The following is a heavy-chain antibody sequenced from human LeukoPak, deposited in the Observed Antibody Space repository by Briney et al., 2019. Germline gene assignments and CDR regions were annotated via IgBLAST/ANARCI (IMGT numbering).Heavy chain of an antibody. V-gene: IGHV4-61*02. D-gene: IGHD5-18*01. CDR1: GGSISSGSYY. J-gene: IGHJ4*02. CDR2: IYTSGST. Sequence: SETLSLTCTVSGGSISSGSYYWSWIRQPAGKGLEWIGRIYTSGSTNYNPSLKSRVTISVDTSKNQFSLKLSSVTAADTAVYYCAWTSAMANYFDYWGQETLATVSS. CDR3: AWTSAMANYFDY.